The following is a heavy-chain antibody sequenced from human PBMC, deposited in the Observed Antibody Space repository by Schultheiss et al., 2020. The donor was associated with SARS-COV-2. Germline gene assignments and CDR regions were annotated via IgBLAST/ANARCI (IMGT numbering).Heavy chain of an antibody. D-gene: IGHD7-27*01. CDR1: GFTFGSYA. J-gene: IGHJ4*02. CDR2: IDSSGSTI. V-gene: IGHV3-48*01. Sequence: GGSLRLSCAASGFTFGSYAMHWVRQAPGKGLEWVSYIDSSGSTIYYADSVKGRFTISRDNSKNTLYLQMNRLRAEDTAAYYCAREMGNDLYFDYWGQGTLVTVSS. CDR3: AREMGNDLYFDY.